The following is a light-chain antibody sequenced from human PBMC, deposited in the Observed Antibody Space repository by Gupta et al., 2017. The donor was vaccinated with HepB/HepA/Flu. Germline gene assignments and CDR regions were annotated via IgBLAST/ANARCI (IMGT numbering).Light chain of an antibody. CDR2: GAS. Sequence: EIVLTQSPGTLSLSPGERATLSCRASQTVTSSYLAWYQQKPGQAPRLLSYGASSRATGIPDRFSGSGSGTDFTLTINTLEPEDFAVYFCQQYGSSPITFGGGTRLEIK. CDR1: QTVTSSY. CDR3: QQYGSSPIT. V-gene: IGKV3-20*01. J-gene: IGKJ4*01.